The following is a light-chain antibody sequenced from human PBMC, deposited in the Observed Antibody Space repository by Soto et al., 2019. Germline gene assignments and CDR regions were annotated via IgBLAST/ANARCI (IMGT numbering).Light chain of an antibody. V-gene: IGKV1-5*03. CDR1: QRISNW. CDR2: RAS. CDR3: QQYNSYSGT. J-gene: IGKJ3*01. Sequence: DIQMTQSPSTLSASVGDRVTITCRASQRISNWLAWYQQKPGKAPKLVIYRASTLESGVPSRFSGSGSGTECTLTISSLQPDDFATYFCQQYNSYSGTFGPGTKVDIK.